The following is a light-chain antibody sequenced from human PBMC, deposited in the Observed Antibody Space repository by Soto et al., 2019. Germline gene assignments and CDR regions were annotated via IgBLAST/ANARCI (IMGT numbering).Light chain of an antibody. CDR2: EVS. CDR1: NNDVGAYTY. V-gene: IGLV2-14*01. Sequence: QSVLTQPASVSGSPGQSITISCTGTNNDVGAYTYVSWYQQHPGKAPKLMIYEVSNRPSGVSNRFSGSKSGNTASLTISGLQAEDEADYYCSSYTSSSTNYVFGTGTKLTVL. CDR3: SSYTSSSTNYV. J-gene: IGLJ1*01.